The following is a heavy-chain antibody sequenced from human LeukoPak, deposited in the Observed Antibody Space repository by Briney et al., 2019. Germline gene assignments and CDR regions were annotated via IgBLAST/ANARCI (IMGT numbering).Heavy chain of an antibody. V-gene: IGHV3-21*01. CDR1: GFTFSSYS. Sequence: PGGSLRLSCAASGFTFSSYSMNWVRQAPGKGLEWVSSISSSSSYIYYADSVKGRFTISRDNAKNSLYLQMNSLRAEDTAVYYCARDLNPVRGYYDSSGYRVGDYWGQGTLVTVSS. D-gene: IGHD3-22*01. J-gene: IGHJ4*02. CDR2: ISSSSSYI. CDR3: ARDLNPVRGYYDSSGYRVGDY.